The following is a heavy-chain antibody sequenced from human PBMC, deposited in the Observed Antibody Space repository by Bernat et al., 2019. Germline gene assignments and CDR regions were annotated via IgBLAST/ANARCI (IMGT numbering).Heavy chain of an antibody. Sequence: QVQLQQWGAGLLKPSETLSLTCAVYGGSFSGYYWSWIRQPPGKGLEWIGEINHSGSTNYNPALKSRVTISVETSKNQFSLKLSSVTAADTAVYYCARGLVAKMVQGVIISALFDPWGQGTLVTVSS. D-gene: IGHD3-10*01. CDR2: INHSGST. V-gene: IGHV4-34*01. J-gene: IGHJ5*02. CDR1: GGSFSGYY. CDR3: ARGLVAKMVQGVIISALFDP.